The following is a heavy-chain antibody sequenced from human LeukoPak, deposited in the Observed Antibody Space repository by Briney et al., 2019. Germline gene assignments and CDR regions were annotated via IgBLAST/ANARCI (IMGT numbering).Heavy chain of an antibody. CDR3: ARGNGYNSDFDY. Sequence: SETLSLTCTVSSGSISSHYWSWIRQPPGKGLECIGYMYHSGNTNYNPSLKSRVTISVDTPRNQFSLKLSSVTAADTAVYYCARGNGYNSDFDYWGQGTLVTVSS. CDR2: MYHSGNT. V-gene: IGHV4-59*11. D-gene: IGHD5-24*01. CDR1: SGSISSHY. J-gene: IGHJ4*02.